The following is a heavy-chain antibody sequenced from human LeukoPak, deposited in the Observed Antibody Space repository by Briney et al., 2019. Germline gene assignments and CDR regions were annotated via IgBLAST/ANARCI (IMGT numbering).Heavy chain of an antibody. Sequence: PGGSLRLSCAASGFTFSNYAMHWVRQAPGEGLEYVSAISSNGGSTYYADSVKGRFTISRDNSKNTLFLQMGGLRVEDMAVYYCARGLRAYYYYGMDVWGQGTTVTVSS. J-gene: IGHJ6*02. CDR2: ISSNGGST. CDR1: GFTFSNYA. V-gene: IGHV3-64*02. D-gene: IGHD3-3*01. CDR3: ARGLRAYYYYGMDV.